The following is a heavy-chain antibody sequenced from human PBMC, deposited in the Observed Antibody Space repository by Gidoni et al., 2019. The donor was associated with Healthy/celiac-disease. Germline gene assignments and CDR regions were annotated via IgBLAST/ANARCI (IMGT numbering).Heavy chain of an antibody. V-gene: IGHV3-15*01. J-gene: IGHJ6*03. CDR3: TTDPDHFWSGTPGRGYYYYYMDV. CDR1: GFTFSNAW. CDR2: IKSKTDGGTT. D-gene: IGHD3-3*02. Sequence: EVQLVESGGGLVKPGGSLRLSCAASGFTFSNAWMSWVRQAPGKGLEWVGRIKSKTDGGTTDYAAPVKGRFTISRDDSKNTLYLQMNSLKTEDTAVYYCTTDPDHFWSGTPGRGYYYYYMDVWGKGTTVTVSS.